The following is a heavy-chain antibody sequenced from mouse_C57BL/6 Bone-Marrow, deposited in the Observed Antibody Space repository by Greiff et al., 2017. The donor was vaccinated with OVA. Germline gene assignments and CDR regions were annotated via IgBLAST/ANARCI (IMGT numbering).Heavy chain of an antibody. D-gene: IGHD1-1*01. V-gene: IGHV3-5*01. Sequence: EVKLLESGPGLVKPSQTVFLTCTVTGISITTGNYRWSWIRQFPGNKLEWIGYIYYSGTITYNPSLTSRTTITRDTPKNQFFLEMNSLTAEDTATYYCARDRYYYGGAMDYWGQGTSVTVSS. CDR1: GISITTGNYR. J-gene: IGHJ4*01. CDR2: IYYSGTI. CDR3: ARDRYYYGGAMDY.